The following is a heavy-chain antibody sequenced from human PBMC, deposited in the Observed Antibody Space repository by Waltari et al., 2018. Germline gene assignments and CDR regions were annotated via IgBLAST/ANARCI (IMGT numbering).Heavy chain of an antibody. V-gene: IGHV1-2*02. CDR3: ARDPPRSFGGYDS. D-gene: IGHD5-12*01. CDR2: IDANSGGT. CDR1: GNTFSGYF. J-gene: IGHJ4*02. Sequence: QVQLVQSGSEVKQPGASVKVSCKASGNTFSGYFFHWVRQAPGQGLEWMGWIDANSGGTSYAQQFQGRVTLTRDTSITTAYMDLSSLTSDDTAIYYCARDPPRSFGGYDSWGQGTLVTVSS.